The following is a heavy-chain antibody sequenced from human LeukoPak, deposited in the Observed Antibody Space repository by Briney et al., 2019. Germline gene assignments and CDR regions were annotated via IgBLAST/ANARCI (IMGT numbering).Heavy chain of an antibody. Sequence: ASVKVSCKASGYTFTSYWIGWVRQMPGKGLEWMGIIYPGDSDTRYSPSFQGQVTISADKSITTAYLQWSSLKASDTAMYYCARRSGGFDYWGQGTLVTVSS. D-gene: IGHD3-16*01. V-gene: IGHV5-51*01. CDR2: IYPGDSDT. J-gene: IGHJ4*02. CDR3: ARRSGGFDY. CDR1: GYTFTSYW.